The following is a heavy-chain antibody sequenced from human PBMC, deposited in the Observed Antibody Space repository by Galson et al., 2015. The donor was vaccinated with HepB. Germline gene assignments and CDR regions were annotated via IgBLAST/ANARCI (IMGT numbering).Heavy chain of an antibody. Sequence: CAASGFTFGNYAMDWVRQAPGKGLEYVSAITSGGNPYYADSVKGRFTISRDNSKNTLYLQMSGLRPEDTAVYYCVKVLYYDFWSGYHFWGQGTLVTVSS. CDR1: GFTFGNYA. CDR3: VKVLYYDFWSGYHF. J-gene: IGHJ4*02. V-gene: IGHV3-64D*06. D-gene: IGHD3-3*01. CDR2: ITSGGNP.